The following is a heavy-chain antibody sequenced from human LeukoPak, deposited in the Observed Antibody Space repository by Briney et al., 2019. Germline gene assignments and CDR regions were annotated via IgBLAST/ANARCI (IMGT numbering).Heavy chain of an antibody. V-gene: IGHV4-34*01. D-gene: IGHD5-12*01. CDR2: INHSGST. CDR1: GGSFSGYY. J-gene: IGHJ4*02. Sequence: PSETLSLTCAVYGGSFSGYYWSWIRQPPGKGLEWIGEINHSGSTNYNPSLKSRVTISVDTSKNQFSLKLISVTAADTAVYYCARGRGYPTRLDFDYWGQGTLVTVSS. CDR3: ARGRGYPTRLDFDY.